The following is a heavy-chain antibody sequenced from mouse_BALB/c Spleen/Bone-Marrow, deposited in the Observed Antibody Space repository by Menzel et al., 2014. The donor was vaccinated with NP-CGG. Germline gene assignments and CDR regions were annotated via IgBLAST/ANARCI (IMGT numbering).Heavy chain of an antibody. D-gene: IGHD2-2*01. V-gene: IGHV1S81*02. J-gene: IGHJ1*01. CDR3: TRSGTSWLRRSWYFDV. CDR1: GHTFTSYY. Sequence: QVQLKDSGAELVKPEASVKLSCKASGHTFTSYYMYWVKQRPGQGLEWIGEINPSNGGTNFNEKFKSKATLTVDKSSSTAYMQLSSLTSEDSAVYYCTRSGTSWLRRSWYFDVWGAGTTVTVSS. CDR2: INPSNGGT.